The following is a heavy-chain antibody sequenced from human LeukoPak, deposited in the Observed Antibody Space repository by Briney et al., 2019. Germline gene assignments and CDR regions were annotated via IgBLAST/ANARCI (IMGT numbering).Heavy chain of an antibody. CDR3: VRGISSWLVDNFDY. CDR1: FIPYS. J-gene: IGHJ4*02. CDR2: ITSNGDST. Sequence: FIPYSMHWVREAPGKGLEYVSGITSNGDSTFYADSVKGRFTISRDNSKNTLYLQMSSLRPEDTAVYYCVRGISSWLVDNFDYWGQGTLVTVSS. D-gene: IGHD6-13*01. V-gene: IGHV3-64D*06.